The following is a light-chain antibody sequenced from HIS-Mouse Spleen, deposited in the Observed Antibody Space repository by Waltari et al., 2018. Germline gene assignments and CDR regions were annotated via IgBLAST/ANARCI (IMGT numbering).Light chain of an antibody. V-gene: IGKV3-15*01. CDR3: QQYNNWPRT. Sequence: EIVMTQSPATLSVSPVERATLACRASQRVSSNLAWYQQKPGQAPRLLIYGASTRATGIPARFSGSGSGTEFTLTISSMQSEDFAVYYCQQYNNWPRTFGQGTKVEIK. J-gene: IGKJ1*01. CDR1: QRVSSN. CDR2: GAS.